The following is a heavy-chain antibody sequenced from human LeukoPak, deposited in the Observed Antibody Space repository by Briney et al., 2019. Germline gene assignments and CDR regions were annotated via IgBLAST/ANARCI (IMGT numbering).Heavy chain of an antibody. D-gene: IGHD3-10*01. CDR3: ARLRLMYYYGSGARYYYYYYYMDV. Sequence: GESLKISCKGSGYNFTPYWIVWVRQMPGKGLEWMGITFPGDSYTIYSPSFQGQVTISADKSISTAYLQWSSLKASDTAMYYCARLRLMYYYGSGARYYYYYYYMDVWGKGTTVTISS. CDR1: GYNFTPYW. V-gene: IGHV5-51*01. CDR2: TFPGDSYT. J-gene: IGHJ6*03.